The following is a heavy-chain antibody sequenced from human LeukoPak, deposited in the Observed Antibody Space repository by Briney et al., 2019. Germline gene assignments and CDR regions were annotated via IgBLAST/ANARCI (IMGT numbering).Heavy chain of an antibody. CDR2: ISESGGST. CDR1: GFTFSTSA. V-gene: IGHV3-23*01. D-gene: IGHD3-10*01. J-gene: IGHJ4*02. Sequence: GSLRLSCVVPGFTFSTSAMSWVRQAPGKGLEWVSGISESGGSTYYADSVKGRFTSSRDNSKNTLYLQMNNLRAEDTAAYYCAKGSFWGQGTLVIVSS. CDR3: AKGSF.